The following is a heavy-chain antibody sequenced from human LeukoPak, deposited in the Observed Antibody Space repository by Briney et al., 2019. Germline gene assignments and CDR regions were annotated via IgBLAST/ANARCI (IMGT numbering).Heavy chain of an antibody. V-gene: IGHV1-2*02. D-gene: IGHD3-3*01. Sequence: ASVKVSCKASGYTFTSYDINWVRQATGQGLEWMGWINPNSGGTNYAQKFQGRVTMTRDTSISTAYMELSRLRSDDTAVYYCARAVYDFWSGYVYYSDYWGQGTLVTVSS. CDR2: INPNSGGT. CDR3: ARAVYDFWSGYVYYSDY. J-gene: IGHJ4*02. CDR1: GYTFTSYD.